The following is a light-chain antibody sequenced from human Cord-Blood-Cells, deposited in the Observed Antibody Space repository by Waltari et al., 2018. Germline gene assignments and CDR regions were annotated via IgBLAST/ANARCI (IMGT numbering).Light chain of an antibody. V-gene: IGKV4-1*01. CDR3: QQYYSTPLT. Sequence: DIVMTQSPDSLAVSLGERATINCKSSQSVLYSSNNKNYLAWYQQKPGQPHKLLIYWASTRESGFPDRFSGSGSGTDFTLTISSLQAEDVAVYYCQQYYSTPLTFGPGTKVDIK. CDR2: WAS. CDR1: QSVLYSSNNKNY. J-gene: IGKJ3*01.